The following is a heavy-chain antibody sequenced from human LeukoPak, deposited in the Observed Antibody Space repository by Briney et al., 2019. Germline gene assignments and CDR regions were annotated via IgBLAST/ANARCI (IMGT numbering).Heavy chain of an antibody. J-gene: IGHJ5*02. CDR3: AREVSVGYCSSTSCYRLPFDP. CDR1: GGTFTSYA. CDR2: SSPIFGTA. V-gene: IGHV1-69*01. Sequence: ASVKVSGKASGGTFTSYAISWVRQAPGLGLGGRRGSSPIFGTANYDQKFQGRVTITADESTSTAYMELSSLRSEDTAVYYCAREVSVGYCSSTSCYRLPFDPWGQGTLVTVSS. D-gene: IGHD2-2*01.